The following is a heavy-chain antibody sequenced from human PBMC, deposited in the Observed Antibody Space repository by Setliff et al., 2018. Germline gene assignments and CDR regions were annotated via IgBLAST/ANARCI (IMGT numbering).Heavy chain of an antibody. V-gene: IGHV4-4*07. J-gene: IGHJ6*03. CDR3: ARAQWLDPPGYYYMDV. D-gene: IGHD6-19*01. CDR2: IYIGGSA. CDR1: GGSISSNY. Sequence: SETLSLTCTVSGGSISSNYWSWIRQPAGKGLEWIGHIYIGGSANYNPSLKSRVTMSIDTSKNQFSLKLNSVTAADMAVYYCARAQWLDPPGYYYMDVWAKGTTVTVSS.